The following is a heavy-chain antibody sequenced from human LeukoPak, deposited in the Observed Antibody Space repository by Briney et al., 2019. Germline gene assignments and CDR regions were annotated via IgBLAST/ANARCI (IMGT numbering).Heavy chain of an antibody. V-gene: IGHV1-18*01. CDR1: GYTFTSYG. J-gene: IGHJ4*02. Sequence: ASVKVSCTASGYTFTSYGISWVRQAPGQGLEWMGWISGYNGNTNYAQKFQGRVTMTRDTSISTAYMELSRLRYDDTAVYYCARDREVRGCSSTSCYLIDYWGQGTLVTVSS. D-gene: IGHD2-2*01. CDR3: ARDREVRGCSSTSCYLIDY. CDR2: ISGYNGNT.